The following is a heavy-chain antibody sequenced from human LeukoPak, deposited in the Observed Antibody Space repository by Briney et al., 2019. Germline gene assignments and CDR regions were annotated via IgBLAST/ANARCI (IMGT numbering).Heavy chain of an antibody. Sequence: GGSLRLSCAASGFTFSDCYMSWVRQAPGKGLEWVGFIRSKTYGGTPECAASVKGRFTISRDDSKSIAYLQMDSLKTEDTAIYYCIAYGSGSFRDWGQGTLVTVSS. CDR1: GFTFSDCY. CDR3: IAYGSGSFRD. J-gene: IGHJ4*02. V-gene: IGHV3-71*01. D-gene: IGHD3-10*01. CDR2: IRSKTYGGTP.